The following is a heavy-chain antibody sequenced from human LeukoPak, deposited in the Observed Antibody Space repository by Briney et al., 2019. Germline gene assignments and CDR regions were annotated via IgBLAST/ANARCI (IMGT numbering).Heavy chain of an antibody. CDR2: ISSSSSYI. CDR3: AVWFGELLVEQHFDY. V-gene: IGHV3-21*01. J-gene: IGHJ4*02. Sequence: GGSLRLSCAASGFTFSSYSMNWVRQAPGKGLEWVSSISSSSSYIYYADSLKGRFTISRDNAKNSLYLQMNSLRAEDTAVYYCAVWFGELLVEQHFDYWGQGTLVTASS. CDR1: GFTFSSYS. D-gene: IGHD3-10*01.